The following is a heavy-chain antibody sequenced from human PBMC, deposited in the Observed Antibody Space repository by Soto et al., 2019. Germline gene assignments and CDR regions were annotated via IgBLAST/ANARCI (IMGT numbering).Heavy chain of an antibody. Sequence: SVKVSCKASGGTFSSYAFNWVRQAPGQGLEWMGRIIPILGIGDYAQRFQGRVTITADKSTSTVYMELSSLRSEDTAVYYCARNPRAVAAMHMNVWGKGTMVTVS. CDR3: ARNPRAVAAMHMNV. CDR1: GGTFSSYA. D-gene: IGHD6-19*01. CDR2: IIPILGIG. V-gene: IGHV1-69*04. J-gene: IGHJ6*03.